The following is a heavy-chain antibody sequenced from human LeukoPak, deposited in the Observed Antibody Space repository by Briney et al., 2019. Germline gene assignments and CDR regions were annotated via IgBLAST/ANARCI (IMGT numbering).Heavy chain of an antibody. J-gene: IGHJ5*02. CDR3: ARGDAPGNLVDP. D-gene: IGHD2-8*01. CDR2: ISSSSSTI. Sequence: LSLTCAVYGGSFSGYYWSWIRQPPGKGLEWVSYISSSSSTIYYADSVKGRFTISRDNAKNSLYLQMNSLRAEDTAVYYCARGDAPGNLVDPWGQGTLVTVSS. CDR1: GGSFSGYY. V-gene: IGHV3-11*04.